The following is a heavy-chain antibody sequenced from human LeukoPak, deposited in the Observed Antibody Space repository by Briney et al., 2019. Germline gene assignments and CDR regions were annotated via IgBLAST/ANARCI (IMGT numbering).Heavy chain of an antibody. CDR2: INYSGST. CDR3: ARSLYDQLLWEYYFDY. D-gene: IGHD2-2*01. CDR1: GGSVSSTTYY. V-gene: IGHV4-39*01. J-gene: IGHJ4*02. Sequence: SETLSLTCTVSGGSVSSTTYYWSWIRQPPGKGLEWIASINYSGSTYYNPSLKSRVTISVDTSENQFSLKLSSVTAADTAVYYCARSLYDQLLWEYYFDYWGQGTLVTVSS.